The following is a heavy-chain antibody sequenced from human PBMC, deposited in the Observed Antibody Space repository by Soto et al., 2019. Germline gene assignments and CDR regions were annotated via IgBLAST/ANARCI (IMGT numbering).Heavy chain of an antibody. V-gene: IGHV3-30*18. J-gene: IGHJ4*02. Sequence: QVQLVESGGGVVQPGRSLRLSCAASGFTFSSYGMHWVRQAPGKGLEWVAVISYDGSNKYYADSVKGRFTISRDNSKNTLYLQMNSLRAEDTAVYYCAKDMATVATYYFDYWGQGTLVTVSS. CDR1: GFTFSSYG. CDR2: ISYDGSNK. CDR3: AKDMATVATYYFDY. D-gene: IGHD4-17*01.